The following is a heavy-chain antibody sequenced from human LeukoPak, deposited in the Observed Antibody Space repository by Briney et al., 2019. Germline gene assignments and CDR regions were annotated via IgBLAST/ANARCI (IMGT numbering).Heavy chain of an antibody. V-gene: IGHV3-48*01. Sequence: GGSLRLSCAASGFTFSTYSMNWVRQAPGKGLEWVSDIDSGSNNIHYADSVKGRFTISRDDAKNSLYLQMNSLRAEDTAVYYCARDPTLMVRGAGVKYYFDYWGQGTLVTVSS. D-gene: IGHD3-10*01. CDR2: IDSGSNNI. CDR3: ARDPTLMVRGAGVKYYFDY. J-gene: IGHJ4*02. CDR1: GFTFSTYS.